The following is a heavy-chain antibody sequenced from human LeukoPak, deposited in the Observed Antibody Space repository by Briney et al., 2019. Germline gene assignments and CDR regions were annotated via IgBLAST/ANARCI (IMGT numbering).Heavy chain of an antibody. Sequence: LPGGSLRLSCAASGFTFSSYGMSWVRQAPGKGLEWVSAISGSGGSTYYADSVKGRFTISRDNSKNTLYLQMNSLRAEDTAVYYCAKDLVSGWLQYGFDYWGQGTLVTVSS. CDR3: AKDLVSGWLQYGFDY. V-gene: IGHV3-23*01. CDR1: GFTFSSYG. D-gene: IGHD5-24*01. CDR2: ISGSGGST. J-gene: IGHJ4*02.